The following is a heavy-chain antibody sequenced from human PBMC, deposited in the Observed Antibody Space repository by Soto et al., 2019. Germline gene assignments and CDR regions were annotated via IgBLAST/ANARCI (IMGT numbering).Heavy chain of an antibody. CDR1: GFSLSTSGVG. CDR3: ARGLATLPVFAFDI. CDR2: IYWSGDE. D-gene: IGHD6-6*01. J-gene: IGHJ3*02. Sequence: QGTLKESGPTLVKPTQTITLNCSFSGFSLSTSGVGVGWILQSPGKALEWLAIIYWSGDEHYRPSLKIRHSIIKDTSKNHVVLIITDMDPVDTATYYCARGLATLPVFAFDIWGEGTMVTVS. V-gene: IGHV2-5*01.